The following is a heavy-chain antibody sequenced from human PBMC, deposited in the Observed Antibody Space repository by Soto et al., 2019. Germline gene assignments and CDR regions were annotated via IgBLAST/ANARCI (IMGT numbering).Heavy chain of an antibody. D-gene: IGHD1-1*01. CDR2: IFYSGTT. Sequence: SETLSLTCTVSGDSISSADYYWSWIRQTPGKGLEWIGHIFYSGTTYYSPSLKSRLTISVDTSKNHFSLRLTSVTAADTAVYYCARDLWVEPELYYYGMDVWGQGTTVTVSS. J-gene: IGHJ6*02. V-gene: IGHV4-30-4*01. CDR1: GDSISSADYY. CDR3: ARDLWVEPELYYYGMDV.